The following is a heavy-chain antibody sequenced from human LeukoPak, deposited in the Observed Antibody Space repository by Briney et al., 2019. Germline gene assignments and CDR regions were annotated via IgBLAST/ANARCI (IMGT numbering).Heavy chain of an antibody. D-gene: IGHD3-22*01. CDR3: ARGSYYDRPSRSRVEH. V-gene: IGHV4-61*01. CDR1: GGSVSSGSYY. Sequence: SETLSLTCTVSGGSVSSGSYYWSWIRQPPGKGLEWIGYLYYSGSTNYNPSLKSRVTISVDTSKNQFSLKLTSVTAADTAVYYCARGSYYDRPSRSRVEHWGQGTLVTVSS. CDR2: LYYSGST. J-gene: IGHJ4*02.